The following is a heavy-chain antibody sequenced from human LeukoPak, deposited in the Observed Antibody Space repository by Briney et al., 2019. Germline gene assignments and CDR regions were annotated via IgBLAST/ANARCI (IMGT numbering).Heavy chain of an antibody. CDR3: AREDHSNYNY. D-gene: IGHD4-11*01. Sequence: GGSLRLSCAASGFTFSSFGMHWVRQAPGKGLGWVAIISYEGSDKYYADCVKGRFTISRDNAKNSLYLQMNSLRAEDTAVYYCAREDHSNYNYWGQGTLVTVSS. J-gene: IGHJ4*02. CDR1: GFTFSSFG. CDR2: ISYEGSDK. V-gene: IGHV3-30*03.